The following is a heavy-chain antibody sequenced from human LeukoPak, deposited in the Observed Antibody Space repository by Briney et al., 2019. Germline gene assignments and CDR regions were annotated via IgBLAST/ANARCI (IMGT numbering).Heavy chain of an antibody. J-gene: IGHJ3*02. CDR2: IRYDGSNK. CDR3: AKVAAGTLDAFDI. Sequence: QPGGSLRLSCAAPGFTFSSYGMHWVRQAPGKGLEWVAFIRYDGSNKYYADSVKGRFTISRDNSKNTLYLQMNSLRAEDTAVYYCAKVAAGTLDAFDIWGQGTMVTVSS. D-gene: IGHD6-13*01. V-gene: IGHV3-30*02. CDR1: GFTFSSYG.